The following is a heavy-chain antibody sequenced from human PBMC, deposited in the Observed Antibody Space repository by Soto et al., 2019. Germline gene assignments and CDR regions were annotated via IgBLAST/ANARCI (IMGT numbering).Heavy chain of an antibody. V-gene: IGHV1-69*01. J-gene: IGHJ6*02. CDR3: ARALRGYYAMDV. Sequence: QVQLLQSGAEVKKPGSSVKVSCKASGGTFSSYAISWVRQAPGEGLEWMGGIIPILGAAHYAQNFQGRVTITADDSASTVYMELSSLRSEDTALYFCARALRGYYAMDVWGQGTTVTVSS. CDR1: GGTFSSYA. D-gene: IGHD3-16*02. CDR2: IIPILGAA.